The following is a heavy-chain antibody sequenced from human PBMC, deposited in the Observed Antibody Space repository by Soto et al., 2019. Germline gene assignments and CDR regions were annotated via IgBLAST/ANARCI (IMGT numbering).Heavy chain of an antibody. J-gene: IGHJ3*02. V-gene: IGHV3-48*03. CDR1: GFTFSSYE. Sequence: GGSLRLSCAASGFTFSSYEMNWVRQAPGKGLEWVSYISSSGSTIYYADSVKGRFTIPRDNAKNSLYLQMNSLRAEYAAVYYCASLFLAYFGGDCYSHAFDIWGQGTMVTVSS. CDR2: ISSSGSTI. CDR3: ASLFLAYFGGDCYSHAFDI. D-gene: IGHD2-21*02.